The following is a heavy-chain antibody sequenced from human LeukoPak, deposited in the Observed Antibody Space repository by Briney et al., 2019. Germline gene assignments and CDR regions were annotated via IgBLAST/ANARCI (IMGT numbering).Heavy chain of an antibody. V-gene: IGHV1-69*05. CDR3: ARERETDYDILTGYWRYFDY. CDR1: GGTFSSYA. J-gene: IGHJ4*02. Sequence: ASVKVSCKASGGTFSSYAISWVRQAPGQGLERMGRIIPIFGTANYAQKFQGRVTITTDESTSTAYMELSSLRSEDTAVYYCARERETDYDILTGYWRYFDYWGQGTLVTVSS. CDR2: IIPIFGTA. D-gene: IGHD3-9*01.